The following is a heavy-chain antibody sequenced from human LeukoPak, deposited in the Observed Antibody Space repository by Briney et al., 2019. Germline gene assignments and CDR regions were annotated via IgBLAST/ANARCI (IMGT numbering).Heavy chain of an antibody. CDR3: VWGSIWFGDNWFDP. V-gene: IGHV1-8*01. D-gene: IGHD3-10*01. J-gene: IGHJ5*02. Sequence: GASVKVSCKASGYTFTSYDINWVRQATGQGLEWMGWMNPNSGNTGYAQKFQGRVTMTRNTSISTAYMELSSLRSEDTAVYYCVWGSIWFGDNWFDPWGQGTLVTVSS. CDR2: MNPNSGNT. CDR1: GYTFTSYD.